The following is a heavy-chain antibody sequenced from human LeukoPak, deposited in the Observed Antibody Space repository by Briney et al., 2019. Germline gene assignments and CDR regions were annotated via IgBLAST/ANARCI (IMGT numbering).Heavy chain of an antibody. D-gene: IGHD5-18*01. V-gene: IGHV3-21*01. J-gene: IGHJ6*02. Sequence: GGSLRLSCAASGSTFSSYSMNWVRQAPGKGLEWVSSISSSSYIYYADSVKGRFTISRDNAKNSLYLQMNSLRAEDTAVYYCARLTAMVTRYGMDVWGQGTTVTVSS. CDR3: ARLTAMVTRYGMDV. CDR2: ISSSSYI. CDR1: GSTFSSYS.